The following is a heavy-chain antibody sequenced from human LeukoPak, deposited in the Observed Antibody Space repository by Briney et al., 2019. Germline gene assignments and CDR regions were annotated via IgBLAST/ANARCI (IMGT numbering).Heavy chain of an antibody. V-gene: IGHV3-21*04. CDR3: ARSKVDTPNLDY. J-gene: IGHJ4*02. CDR2: IGISSNKI. CDR1: GFTLRSYT. D-gene: IGHD5-18*01. Sequence: GGSLRLSCAASGFTLRSYTLNWVRQAPGKGLEWASSIGISSNKIYYADSVKGRFIISRDNAKNSLYLQMNSLRAEDTAVYYCARSKVDTPNLDYWGQGTLVTVSS.